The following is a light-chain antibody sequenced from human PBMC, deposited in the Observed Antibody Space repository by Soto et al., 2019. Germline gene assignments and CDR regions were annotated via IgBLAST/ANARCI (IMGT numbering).Light chain of an antibody. CDR2: KTS. V-gene: IGKV2-24*01. CDR1: QSLLDSDGDTY. J-gene: IGKJ2*01. CDR3: MHATQFPHT. Sequence: DIVMTQTPLASPVTLGQPASISCRSSQSLLDSDGDTYLSWLQQRPGQPPRLLIYKTSSRFSGVPDRCSGSGAGTDFTLKISRVEVDDVGVYYCMHATQFPHTFGQGTKLEI.